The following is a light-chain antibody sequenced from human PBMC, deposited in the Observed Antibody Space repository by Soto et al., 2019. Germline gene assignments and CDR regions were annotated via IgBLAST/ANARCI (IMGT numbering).Light chain of an antibody. Sequence: QSVLTQPPSVSGAPGQSVTISCTGSSSNIGAGYDVHWYQQLPGTAPKLLIYGNTNRPSGVPDRFSGSKSGTSASLAITGLQAEDEADYYCQSYDSSLSASVLGTGTKVTVL. J-gene: IGLJ1*01. CDR1: SSNIGAGYD. CDR2: GNT. V-gene: IGLV1-40*01. CDR3: QSYDSSLSASV.